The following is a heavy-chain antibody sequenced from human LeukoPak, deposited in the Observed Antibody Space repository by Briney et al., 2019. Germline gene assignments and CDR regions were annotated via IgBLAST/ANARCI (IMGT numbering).Heavy chain of an antibody. Sequence: SETLSLTCTVSGGSISSSSYYWGWIRQPPGKGLEWIGSIYYSGSTYYNPSLKSRVTISVDTSKNQFSLKLSSVTAADTAVYYCAGKAGGLGYCSSTSCLYYFDYWGQGTLVTVSS. CDR2: IYYSGST. J-gene: IGHJ4*02. V-gene: IGHV4-39*01. D-gene: IGHD2-2*03. CDR3: AGKAGGLGYCSSTSCLYYFDY. CDR1: GGSISSSSYY.